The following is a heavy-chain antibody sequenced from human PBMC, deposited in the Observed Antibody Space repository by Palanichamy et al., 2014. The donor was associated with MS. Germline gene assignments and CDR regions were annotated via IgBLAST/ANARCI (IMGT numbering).Heavy chain of an antibody. CDR1: GFTFSSYW. CDR2: INEDGSQK. J-gene: IGHJ3*02. CDR3: ARDGLYCTFSDCRGDAFDI. Sequence: EVQLVEVWGEGLGPAGGGPVRLSCAASGFTFSSYWMSWVRQAPGKGLEWVVKINEDGSQKYFLDSVKGRFTISRDNAKNSLYLQMNTLRTEDTAVYYCARDGLYCTFSDCRGDAFDIWGQGTMVTVSS. D-gene: IGHD2-8*01. V-gene: IGHV3-7*01.